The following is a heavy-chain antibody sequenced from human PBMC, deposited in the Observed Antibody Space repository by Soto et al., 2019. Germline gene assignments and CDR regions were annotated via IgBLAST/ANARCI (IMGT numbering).Heavy chain of an antibody. CDR3: VRGGYSSSWERLDP. D-gene: IGHD4-4*01. CDR1: GSTFPNYP. V-gene: IGHV3-30-3*01. J-gene: IGHJ5*02. Sequence: GGALGLSGPSSGSTFPNYPMHWVRQAPDKGLEWVAVISHDGVTKNSADSVKGRFTISRDNSRNTLYLQMNSLRIEDTAMYYCVRGGYSSSWERLDPWGQGTLVTVSS. CDR2: ISHDGVTK.